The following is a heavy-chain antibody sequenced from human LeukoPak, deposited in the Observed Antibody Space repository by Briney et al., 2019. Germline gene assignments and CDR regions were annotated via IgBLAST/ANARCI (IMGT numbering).Heavy chain of an antibody. CDR1: GFTFSSYG. D-gene: IGHD3-10*01. Sequence: PGRSLRLSCAASGFTFSSYGMHWVRQAPGKGLEWVAVISYDGSNKYYADSVKGRFTISRDNSKNTLYLQMNSLGAEDTAVYYCAKFRSTMVRGAIDYWGQGTLVTVSS. CDR2: ISYDGSNK. J-gene: IGHJ4*02. V-gene: IGHV3-30*18. CDR3: AKFRSTMVRGAIDY.